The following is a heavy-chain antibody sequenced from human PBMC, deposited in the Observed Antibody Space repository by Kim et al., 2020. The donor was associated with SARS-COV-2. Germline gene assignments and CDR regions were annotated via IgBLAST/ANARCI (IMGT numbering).Heavy chain of an antibody. CDR3: AKDLVLGSSSIYYYYYGMDV. V-gene: IGHV3-30*18. J-gene: IGHJ6*02. Sequence: GGSLRLSCAASGFTFSSYGMHWVRQAPGKGLEWVAVISYDGSNKYYADSVKGRFTISRDNSKNTLYLQMNSLRAEDTAVYYCAKDLVLGSSSIYYYYYGMDVWGQGTTVTVSS. CDR1: GFTFSSYG. D-gene: IGHD6-13*01. CDR2: ISYDGSNK.